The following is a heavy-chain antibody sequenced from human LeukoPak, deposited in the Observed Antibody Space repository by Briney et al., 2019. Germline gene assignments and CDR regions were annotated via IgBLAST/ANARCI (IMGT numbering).Heavy chain of an antibody. CDR2: IYYSKNT. CDR1: GGSISSSSAY. Sequence: SETLSLTCTVSGGSISSSSAYWGWIRQPPGKGLEWIGRIYYSKNTYYNPSLKSRVTISADTSKTQFSLTLGSVSATDTAVYYCVSPRGFSYGYFDYWGQGTLVTVSS. V-gene: IGHV4-39*01. J-gene: IGHJ4*02. D-gene: IGHD5-18*01. CDR3: VSPRGFSYGYFDY.